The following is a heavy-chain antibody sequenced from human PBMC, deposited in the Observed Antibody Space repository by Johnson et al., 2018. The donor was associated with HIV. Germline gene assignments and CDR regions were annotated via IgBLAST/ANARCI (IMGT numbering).Heavy chain of an antibody. CDR1: GFTFSSYG. CDR2: IRYDGSNK. D-gene: IGHD3-22*01. J-gene: IGHJ3*02. Sequence: QVQLVESGGGVVQPGGSLRLSCAASGFTFSSYGMHWVRQAPGKGLDWVAFIRYDGSNKYYADSVKGRFTISRDNSKNTLYLQMNSLRAEDTAVYYCAKVGGTTIVVFGAFDIWGQGTMVTVSS. CDR3: AKVGGTTIVVFGAFDI. V-gene: IGHV3-30*02.